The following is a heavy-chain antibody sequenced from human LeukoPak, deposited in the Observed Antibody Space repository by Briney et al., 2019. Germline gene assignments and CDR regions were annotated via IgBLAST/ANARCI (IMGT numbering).Heavy chain of an antibody. CDR3: ARDSYCSSTSCNNLRAYYYGMDV. CDR1: GYTFTSYG. J-gene: IGHJ6*02. D-gene: IGHD2-2*02. CDR2: ISAYNGNT. Sequence: ASVKVSCKASGYTFTSYGISWVRQAPGQGLEWMGWISAYNGNTNYAQKLQGRVTMTTDTSTSTAYMELRSLRSDDTAVHYCARDSYCSSTSCNNLRAYYYGMDVWGQGTTSPSP. V-gene: IGHV1-18*01.